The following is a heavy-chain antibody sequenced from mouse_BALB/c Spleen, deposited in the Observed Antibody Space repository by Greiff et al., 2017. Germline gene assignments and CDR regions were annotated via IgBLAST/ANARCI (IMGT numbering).Heavy chain of an antibody. J-gene: IGHJ1*01. CDR2: IDPENGDT. CDR1: GFNIKDYY. CDR3: SHYYGRYFDV. V-gene: IGHV14-4*02. D-gene: IGHD1-2*01. Sequence: EVKLQESGAELVRSGASVKLSCTASGFNIKDYYMHWVKQRPEQGLEWIGWIDPENGDTEYAPKFQGKATMTADTSSNTAYLELSSLTSEDTAVYYCSHYYGRYFDVWGAGTTVTVSS.